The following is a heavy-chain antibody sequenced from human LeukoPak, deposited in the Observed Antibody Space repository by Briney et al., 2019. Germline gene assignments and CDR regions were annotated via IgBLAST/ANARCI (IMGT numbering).Heavy chain of an antibody. CDR1: GVTFSDYY. CDR3: ARHSRMSYYYGSGSYYTARYFAY. V-gene: IGHV3-11*06. J-gene: IGHJ4*02. CDR2: ISSSSGYT. Sequence: GGSLRLSCAASGVTFSDYYMSWIRQAPGEGLEWVSYISSSSGYTNYADSVKGRFTISRDNAKNSLYLQMNSLRAEDTAVYYCARHSRMSYYYGSGSYYTARYFAYWGQGTLVTVSS. D-gene: IGHD3-10*01.